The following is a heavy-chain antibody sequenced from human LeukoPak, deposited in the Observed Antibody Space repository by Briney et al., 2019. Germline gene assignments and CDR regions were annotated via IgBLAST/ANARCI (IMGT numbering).Heavy chain of an antibody. CDR2: ISGSGGST. Sequence: PGGSLRLSCAASGFTVSSNYMSWVRQAPGKGLEWVSAISGSGGSTYYADSVKGRFTISRDNSKNTLYLQMNSLRAEDTAVYYCAKNLQLWLIHDAFDIWGQGTMVTVSS. J-gene: IGHJ3*02. CDR1: GFTVSSNY. V-gene: IGHV3-23*01. CDR3: AKNLQLWLIHDAFDI. D-gene: IGHD5-18*01.